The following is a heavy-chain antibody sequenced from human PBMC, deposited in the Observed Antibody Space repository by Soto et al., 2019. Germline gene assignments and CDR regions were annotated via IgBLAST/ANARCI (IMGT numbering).Heavy chain of an antibody. V-gene: IGHV3-30*18. CDR3: AKDRKQLELYYYYGMDV. Sequence: GGSLRLSCAAAGFTFSSYGMHWVRQAPGKGLEWVAVISYDGSNKYYADSVKGRFTISRDNSKNTLYLQMNSLRAEDTAVYYCAKDRKQLELYYYYGMDVWGQGTTVTVSS. J-gene: IGHJ6*02. CDR2: ISYDGSNK. CDR1: GFTFSSYG. D-gene: IGHD6-6*01.